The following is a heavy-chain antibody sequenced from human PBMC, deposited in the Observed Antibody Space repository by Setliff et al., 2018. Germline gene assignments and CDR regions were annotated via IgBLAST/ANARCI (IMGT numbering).Heavy chain of an antibody. J-gene: IGHJ4*02. V-gene: IGHV4-61*10. CDR1: GDSISSGSYH. CDR3: RFWSGYYKNDN. CDR2: INHSGST. D-gene: IGHD3-3*01. Sequence: PSETLSLTCTVSGDSISSGSYHWSWIRKPAGKGLEWIGEINHSGSTNYIPSLKSRLTISVDTSKNQFSLKLSSVTAADTAMYYCRFWSGYYKNDNWGQGTLVTVSS.